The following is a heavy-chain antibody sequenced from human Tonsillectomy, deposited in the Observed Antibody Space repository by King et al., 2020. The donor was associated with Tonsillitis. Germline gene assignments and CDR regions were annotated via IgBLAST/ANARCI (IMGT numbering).Heavy chain of an antibody. CDR1: GYSFTTYW. CDR2: IYPGDSDT. Sequence: VQLVQSGAEVKKPGESLKISCKASGYSFTTYWIGWVRQMPGKGLEWMGIIYPGDSDTRYSPSFQGQGTISADKSITTAYLQWSSLKASDTAMYYCERSENPAQQLILRRFAYWGQGTLVTVSS. CDR3: ERSENPAQQLILRRFAY. V-gene: IGHV5-51*03. J-gene: IGHJ4*02. D-gene: IGHD6-13*01.